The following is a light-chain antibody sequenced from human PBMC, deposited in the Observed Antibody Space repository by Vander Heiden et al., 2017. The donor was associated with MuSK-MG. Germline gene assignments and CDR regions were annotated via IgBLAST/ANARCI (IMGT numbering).Light chain of an antibody. J-gene: IGKJ4*01. CDR3: QQCRNWPLT. Sequence: IVLTQSPPTLPLSPGERATLSCRASQSVSSYLAWYQQYPCQAPRLLIYDASNRSTGIPARFSGSGSGTDFTLTISSLEPEDFAVYYCQQCRNWPLTFGGGTKVEIK. CDR2: DAS. V-gene: IGKV3-11*01. CDR1: QSVSSY.